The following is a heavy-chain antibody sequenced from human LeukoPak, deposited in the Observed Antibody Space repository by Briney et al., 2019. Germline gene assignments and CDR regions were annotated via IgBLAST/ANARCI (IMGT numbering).Heavy chain of an antibody. V-gene: IGHV3-7*03. CDR2: INHNGNVN. CDR1: GFTFSSYW. CDR3: AKVSGGGLYYDGMDV. D-gene: IGHD1-14*01. J-gene: IGHJ6*02. Sequence: GGSLRLSCAASGFTFSSYWMNWARQAPGKGLEWVASINHNGNVNYYVDSVKGRFTISRDSSKNTLYLQMNSLRAEDTAVYYCAKVSGGGLYYDGMDVWGQGTTVTVSS.